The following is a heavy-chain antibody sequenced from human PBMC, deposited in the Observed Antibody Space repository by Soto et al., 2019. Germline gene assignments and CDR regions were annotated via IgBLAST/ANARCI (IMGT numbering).Heavy chain of an antibody. CDR3: ASGMNSSRWYPY. CDR1: GVTRSSYE. V-gene: IGHV3-48*03. CDR2: ISSSGSTV. D-gene: IGHD6-13*01. Sequence: GVPLGVGCAASGVTRSSYEVSWIRQAPGKGLEWVSYISSSGSTVYYADSVKGRFTISRDNAKNSLYLQMNSLRAEDTAVYYCASGMNSSRWYPYWGQGTLVNVSS. J-gene: IGHJ1*01.